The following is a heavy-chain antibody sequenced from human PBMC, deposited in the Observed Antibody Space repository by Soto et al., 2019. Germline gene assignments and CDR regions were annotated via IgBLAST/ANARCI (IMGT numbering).Heavy chain of an antibody. Sequence: GGSLRLSCAASGFTFSSYGMHWVRQAPGKGLEWVAVISYDGSNKYYADSVKGRFTISRDNSKNTLYLQMNSLRAEDTAVYYCAKDRIQLWFLTGKRYYYYGMDVWGRGTTVTVSS. J-gene: IGHJ6*02. V-gene: IGHV3-30*18. D-gene: IGHD5-18*01. CDR3: AKDRIQLWFLTGKRYYYYGMDV. CDR1: GFTFSSYG. CDR2: ISYDGSNK.